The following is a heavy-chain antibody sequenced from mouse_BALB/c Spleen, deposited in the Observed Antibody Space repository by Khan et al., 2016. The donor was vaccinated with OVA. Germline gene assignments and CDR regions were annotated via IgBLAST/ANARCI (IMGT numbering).Heavy chain of an antibody. CDR1: GFSLTSYG. V-gene: IGHV2-9*02. J-gene: IGHJ2*01. Sequence: QVQLKESGPGLVAPSQSLSITCTVSGFSLTSYGVHWVRQPPGKGMEWLGVIWDGGSTNYNSALMSRMSISQDNSKSQVVLKMNSLQTDDTAMYYCARLEDIWGQGTTLTVSS. CDR3: ARLEDI. D-gene: IGHD1-3*01. CDR2: IWDGGST.